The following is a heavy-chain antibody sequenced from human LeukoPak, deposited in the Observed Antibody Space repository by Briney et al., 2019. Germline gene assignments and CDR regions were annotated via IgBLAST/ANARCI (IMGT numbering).Heavy chain of an antibody. D-gene: IGHD6-19*01. Sequence: GGSLRLSCAASGFTFSSYAMSWVRQAPGKGLEWVSAISGSGGSTYYADSVKGRFTISRDNSKNTLYLQMNSLRAEDTAVYYCAREQPGIAVAGTEYFQHWSQGTLVTVSS. CDR3: AREQPGIAVAGTEYFQH. CDR2: ISGSGGST. V-gene: IGHV3-23*01. J-gene: IGHJ1*01. CDR1: GFTFSSYA.